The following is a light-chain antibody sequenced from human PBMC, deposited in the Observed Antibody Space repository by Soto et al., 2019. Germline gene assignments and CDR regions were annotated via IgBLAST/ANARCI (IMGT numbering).Light chain of an antibody. CDR1: SSDVGGYNY. CDR2: DVN. CDR3: SSYTTISTYV. Sequence: QSALTQPASASGSPGQSITISCTGTSSDVGGYNYVSWYQQYPGKAPKLMIYDVNNRPSGVSSRFSGSKSGNTASLTSSGLQAEDEADYYCSSYTTISTYVFGIGTKLTVL. V-gene: IGLV2-14*03. J-gene: IGLJ1*01.